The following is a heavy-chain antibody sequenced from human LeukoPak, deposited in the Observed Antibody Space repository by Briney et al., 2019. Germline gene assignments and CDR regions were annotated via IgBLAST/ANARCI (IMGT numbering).Heavy chain of an antibody. CDR1: GFTFGSYE. CDR2: ISSSGDRTL. V-gene: IGHV3-48*03. J-gene: IGHJ4*02. Sequence: GGSLRLSCAASGFTFGSYEMIWVRQAPGQGLEWLAYISSSGDRTLYCSASMKGRFTVSRDNAKNSLYLQMNTLTIEDTAVYYCARESDGGGYRFDYWGQGSLVTVSS. D-gene: IGHD3-22*01. CDR3: ARESDGGGYRFDY.